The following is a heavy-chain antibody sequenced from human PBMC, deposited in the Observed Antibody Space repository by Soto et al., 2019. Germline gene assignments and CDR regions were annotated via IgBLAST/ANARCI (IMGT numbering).Heavy chain of an antibody. D-gene: IGHD1-1*01. Sequence: SETLSLTCAVYGGSFSGYYWRWIRQPPGKGLEWIGEINHSGTTNYNPSLKSRITISVDTSKSQFSLKVSSVTAADTAVYYCARVGTGFHPMDVWGKGTTVT. J-gene: IGHJ6*03. V-gene: IGHV4-34*01. CDR1: GGSFSGYY. CDR3: ARVGTGFHPMDV. CDR2: INHSGTT.